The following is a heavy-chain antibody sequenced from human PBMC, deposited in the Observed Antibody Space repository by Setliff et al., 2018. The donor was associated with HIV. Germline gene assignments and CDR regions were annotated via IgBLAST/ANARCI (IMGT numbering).Heavy chain of an antibody. CDR2: IFLNDEK. J-gene: IGHJ4*02. Sequence: ETLSLTCTVSGGSISSYYWSWIRQPPGKALEWLAHIFLNDEKSYSASLKSRVTISGDTSKSQVVLTMTNMDPLDTATYFCARYNFRRGYWDYFDYWGQGTQVTVSS. D-gene: IGHD3-3*01. CDR1: GGSISSYYW. V-gene: IGHV2-26*01. CDR3: ARYNFRRGYWDYFDY.